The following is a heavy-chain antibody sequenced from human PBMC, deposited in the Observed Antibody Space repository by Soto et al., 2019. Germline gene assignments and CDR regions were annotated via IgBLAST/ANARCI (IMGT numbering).Heavy chain of an antibody. D-gene: IGHD2-15*01. CDR2: IIPIFGTA. CDR1: GGTFSSYA. Sequence: QVQLVQSGAEVKKPGSSVKVSCKASGGTFSSYAISWVRQAPGQGLEWMGGIIPIFGTANYTQKFQGRVTITADESTSTAYMALSSLRSEDTAVYYCARVLTKRYCSGGSCYEGWFYPWGQGTLVTVSS. V-gene: IGHV1-69*01. J-gene: IGHJ5*02. CDR3: ARVLTKRYCSGGSCYEGWFYP.